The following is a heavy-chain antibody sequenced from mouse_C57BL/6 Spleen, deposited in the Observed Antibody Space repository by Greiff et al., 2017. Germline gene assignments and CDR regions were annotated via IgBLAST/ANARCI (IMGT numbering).Heavy chain of an antibody. Sequence: QVQLQQSGAELVKPGASVKISCKASGYAFSSYCMNWVKQRPGKGLEWIGQIYPGDGDTSYNGKFKGKATLTADKSSSTAYMQLSSLTSEDAAVYYCARSDYYFDYGGQGTTLTVSS. CDR1: GYAFSSYC. J-gene: IGHJ2*01. D-gene: IGHD2-4*01. V-gene: IGHV1-80*01. CDR2: IYPGDGDT. CDR3: ARSDYYFDY.